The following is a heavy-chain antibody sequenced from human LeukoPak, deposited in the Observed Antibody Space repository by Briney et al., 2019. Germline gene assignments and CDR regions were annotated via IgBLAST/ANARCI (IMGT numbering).Heavy chain of an antibody. V-gene: IGHV3-7*01. Sequence: PGGSLRLSCAASGFTFSSYWMSWVRQAPGEGLEWVANIKQDGSEKYYVDSVKGRFTISRDNAKNSLYLQMNSLRAEDTAVYYCARDWVETSGSCYVYWGQGTLVTVSS. CDR3: ARDWVETSGSCYVY. J-gene: IGHJ4*02. CDR2: IKQDGSEK. CDR1: GFTFSSYW. D-gene: IGHD1-26*01.